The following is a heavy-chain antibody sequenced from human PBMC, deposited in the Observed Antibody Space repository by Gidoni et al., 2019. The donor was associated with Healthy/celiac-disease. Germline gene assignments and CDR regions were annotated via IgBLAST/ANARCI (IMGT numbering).Heavy chain of an antibody. Sequence: GRFTISRDNSKNTLYLQMNSLRAEDTAVYYCAKDLITLTVDPGETDAFDIWGQGTMVTVSS. D-gene: IGHD3-10*01. V-gene: IGHV3-23*01. J-gene: IGHJ3*02. CDR3: AKDLITLTVDPGETDAFDI.